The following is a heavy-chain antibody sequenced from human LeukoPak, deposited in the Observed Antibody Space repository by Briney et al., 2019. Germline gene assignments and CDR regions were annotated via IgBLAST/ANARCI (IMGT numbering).Heavy chain of an antibody. CDR1: GDSISSGGYS. Sequence: SETLSLTCAVSGDSISSGGYSWSWIRQTPGKGLEWIAYIHDSGSTYNNPSLKSRLSISIDTSKNQFSLKLSSVTAADTAVYYCARDGYNSDPFDYWGQGTLVTVSS. J-gene: IGHJ4*02. CDR3: ARDGYNSDPFDY. CDR2: IHDSGST. D-gene: IGHD5-24*01. V-gene: IGHV4-30-4*07.